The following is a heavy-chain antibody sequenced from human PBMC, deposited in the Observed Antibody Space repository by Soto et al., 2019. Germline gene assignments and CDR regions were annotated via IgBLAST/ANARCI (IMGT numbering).Heavy chain of an antibody. D-gene: IGHD5-18*01. CDR1: GYSFTSYW. CDR3: ARRTPLGYSYGYYYYYGMDV. J-gene: IGHJ6*02. CDR2: IDPSDSYT. Sequence: GESLKISCKGSGYSFTSYWISWVRQMPGKGLEWMGRIDPSDSYTNYSPSFQGHVTISADKSISTAYLQWSSLKASDTAMYYCARRTPLGYSYGYYYYYGMDVWGQGTTVTVSS. V-gene: IGHV5-10-1*01.